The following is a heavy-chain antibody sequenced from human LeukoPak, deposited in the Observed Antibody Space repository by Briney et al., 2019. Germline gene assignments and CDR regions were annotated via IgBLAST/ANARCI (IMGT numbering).Heavy chain of an antibody. CDR3: ARGTYSWGDY. CDR1: GGTFSSYA. D-gene: IGHD1-20*01. CDR2: IIPIFGTA. Sequence: ASVKVSCMASGGTFSSYAISWVRQAPGQGLEWMGGIIPIFGTANYAQKFQGRVTITADESTSTAYMELSSLRSEDTAVYYCARGTYSWGDYWGQGTLVTVSS. V-gene: IGHV1-69*13. J-gene: IGHJ4*02.